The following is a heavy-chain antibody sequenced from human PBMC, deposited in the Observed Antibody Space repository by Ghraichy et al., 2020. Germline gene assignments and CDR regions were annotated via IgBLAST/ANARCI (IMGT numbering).Heavy chain of an antibody. J-gene: IGHJ6*02. V-gene: IGHV3-30-3*01. CDR3: ARDRARYYSYYYYGMDV. D-gene: IGHD3-10*01. CDR1: GFTFSSYA. CDR2: ISYDGSNK. Sequence: GGSLRLSCAASGFTFSSYAMHWVRQAPGKGLEWVAVISYDGSNKYYADSVKGRFTISRDNSKNTLYLQMNSLRAEDTAVYYCARDRARYYSYYYYGMDVWGQGTTVTVSS.